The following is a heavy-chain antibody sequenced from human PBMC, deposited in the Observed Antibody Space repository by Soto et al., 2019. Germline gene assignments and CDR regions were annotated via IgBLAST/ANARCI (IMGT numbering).Heavy chain of an antibody. J-gene: IGHJ5*02. CDR1: GGSLSGYF. CDR2: IYYSGST. Sequence: SETLSLTCTVSGGSLSGYFWSWIRQPPGKGLEWILYIYYSGSTNYTPALKSLVTMSVDTSKKQISLKLRSVTAADTAVYYCAREMYSSAYSPFHXWGQGTVVTVSX. V-gene: IGHV4-59*01. D-gene: IGHD3-22*01. CDR3: AREMYSSAYSPFHX.